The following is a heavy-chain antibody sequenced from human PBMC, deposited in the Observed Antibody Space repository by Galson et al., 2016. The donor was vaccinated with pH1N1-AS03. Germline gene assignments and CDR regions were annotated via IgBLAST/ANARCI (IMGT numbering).Heavy chain of an antibody. CDR2: IIPRSGTT. V-gene: IGHV1-69*13. Sequence: LVKVSCKASGGTFGSYGISWVRQAPGQGLEWVGGIIPRSGTTDYAQKFQDRVTITADRSTNTAYMELNSLTSEDTAVYFCARDRYFDNGPPLYESEYWGQVTLVTASS. D-gene: IGHD3-9*01. J-gene: IGHJ4*02. CDR3: ARDRYFDNGPPLYESEY. CDR1: GGTFGSYG.